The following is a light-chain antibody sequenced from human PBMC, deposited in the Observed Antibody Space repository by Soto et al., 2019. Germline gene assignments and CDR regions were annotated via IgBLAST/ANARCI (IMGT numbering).Light chain of an antibody. CDR2: EVS. V-gene: IGLV2-8*01. Sequence: QSALTQPPSASGSPGQSVTISCTGTSSDVGGYNYVSWYQQHPGKAPKLMIYEVSKRPSGVPHRFSGSKSGNTASLTVSGLQAEDEADYYCSSYAGSSNVVFGGGTKLTVL. CDR1: SSDVGGYNY. J-gene: IGLJ2*01. CDR3: SSYAGSSNVV.